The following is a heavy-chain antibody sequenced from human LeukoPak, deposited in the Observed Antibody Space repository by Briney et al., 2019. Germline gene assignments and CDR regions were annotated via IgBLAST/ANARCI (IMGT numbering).Heavy chain of an antibody. V-gene: IGHV3-21*01. CDR3: ARGSEAGVVTRYDY. Sequence: GGSLRLSCAASGFTFSGYSMNWVRQAPGKGLEWVSSISSSSSFIYYADSVKGRFTISRDNAKNSLFLQMNSLRAEDTAVYYCARGSEAGVVTRYDYWGQGTLVTVSS. CDR2: ISSSSSFI. CDR1: GFTFSGYS. D-gene: IGHD2-21*02. J-gene: IGHJ4*02.